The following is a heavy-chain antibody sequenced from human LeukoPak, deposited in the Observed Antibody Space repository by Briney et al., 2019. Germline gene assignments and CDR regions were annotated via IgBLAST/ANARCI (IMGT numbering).Heavy chain of an antibody. D-gene: IGHD3-16*01. CDR3: ARGANYDYVWGSYNL. CDR2: IIPIFGTA. CDR1: GGTFSSYA. Sequence: SVKVSCKPSGGTFSSYAISWVRQAPGQGLEWVGGIIPIFGTANYAQKFQGRVTIAPDESTSTAYMELSSLRSEDTAVYYCARGANYDYVWGSYNLWGEGTLVIVSS. J-gene: IGHJ4*02. V-gene: IGHV1-69*13.